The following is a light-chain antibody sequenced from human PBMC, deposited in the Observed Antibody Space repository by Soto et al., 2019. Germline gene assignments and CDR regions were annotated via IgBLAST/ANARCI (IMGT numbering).Light chain of an antibody. V-gene: IGLV2-14*03. CDR3: SSYTDSSLGVV. CDR2: DVT. J-gene: IGLJ2*01. Sequence: QSVLTQPASVSGSPGQSITLSCTGTSSDVGCYNYVSWYQQHPGKAPQLLIYDVTNRPSGVSNRFSGSKSGNTASLTISGLQAEDEADYYCSSYTDSSLGVVFGGGTKLTVL. CDR1: SSDVGCYNY.